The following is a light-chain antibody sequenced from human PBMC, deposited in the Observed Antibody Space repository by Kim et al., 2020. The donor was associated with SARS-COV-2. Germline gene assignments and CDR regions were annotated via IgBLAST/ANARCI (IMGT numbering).Light chain of an antibody. Sequence: SPGERVTRSCRAIQSVSRNLAWYQQKPGQAPRLLIYGASTRATGVPARFSGSGSGTEFTLTITSLQSEDFAVYYCQQYNNWPPGTFGQGTKVDIK. CDR3: QQYNNWPPGT. J-gene: IGKJ1*01. V-gene: IGKV3-15*01. CDR1: QSVSRN. CDR2: GAS.